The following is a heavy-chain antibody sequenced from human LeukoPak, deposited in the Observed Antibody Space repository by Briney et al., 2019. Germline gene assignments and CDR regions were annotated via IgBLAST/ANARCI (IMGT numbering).Heavy chain of an antibody. CDR1: GYTFTGYY. CDR2: INPNSGGT. V-gene: IGHV1-2*02. J-gene: IGHJ4*02. Sequence: GALVKVSCKASGYTFTGYYMHWVRQAPGPGLEWMGWINPNSGGTNYAQKLQGRVTMTRDTSISTAYMELSRLRSDDTAVYYCARSLGAVAGTGFDYWGQGTLVTVSS. CDR3: ARSLGAVAGTGFDY. D-gene: IGHD6-19*01.